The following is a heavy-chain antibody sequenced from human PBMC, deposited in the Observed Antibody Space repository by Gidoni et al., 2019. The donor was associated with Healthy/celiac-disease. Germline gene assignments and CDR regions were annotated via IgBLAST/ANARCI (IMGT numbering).Heavy chain of an antibody. CDR3: ARDFVVDGYFDY. V-gene: IGHV4-38-2*02. CDR2: IYHSGRT. CDR1: GYSISSGYY. Sequence: QVQLQESGPGLVTPSETLSLTCAVSGYSISSGYYCGWIRQPPGKGLEWIGSIYHSGRTYYNPAIKSRVTISVDTSKNQFSLKLSSVTAADTAVYYCARDFVVDGYFDYWGQGTLVTVSS. D-gene: IGHD2-15*01. J-gene: IGHJ4*02.